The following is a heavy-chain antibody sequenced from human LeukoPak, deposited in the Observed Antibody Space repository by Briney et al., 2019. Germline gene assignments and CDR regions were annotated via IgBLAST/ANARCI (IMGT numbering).Heavy chain of an antibody. CDR2: IYYSGST. Sequence: PSETLSLTCTVSGGSISSYYWSWIRQPPGKGLEWIGYIYYSGSTNYNPSLKSRVTISVDTSKNQFSLKLSSVTAADTAVYYCARATRVSRGDYNWFDPWGQGTLVSVSS. J-gene: IGHJ5*02. CDR1: GGSISSYY. CDR3: ARATRVSRGDYNWFDP. V-gene: IGHV4-59*01. D-gene: IGHD4-17*01.